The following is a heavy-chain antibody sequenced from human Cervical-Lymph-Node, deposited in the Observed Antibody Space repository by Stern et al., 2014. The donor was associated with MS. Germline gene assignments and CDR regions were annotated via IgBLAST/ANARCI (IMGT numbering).Heavy chain of an antibody. V-gene: IGHV4-30-4*01. CDR2: IYYSGST. CDR1: GGSISSGDYY. CDR3: ASANCSSTSCPNWFDP. J-gene: IGHJ5*02. Sequence: QLQLQESGPGLVKPSQTLSLTCTVSGGSISSGDYYWSLIRQPPGKGLAWIGYIYYSGSTYYNPSLKSRVTISVATSKNQFSLKLSSVTAADTAVYYCASANCSSTSCPNWFDPWGQGTLVTVSS. D-gene: IGHD2-2*01.